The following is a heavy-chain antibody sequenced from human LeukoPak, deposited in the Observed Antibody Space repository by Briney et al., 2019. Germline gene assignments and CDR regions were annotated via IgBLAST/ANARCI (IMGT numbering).Heavy chain of an antibody. D-gene: IGHD3-3*01. CDR3: TTDPQAVWSGYYAFDY. CDR2: IKSKTDGGTT. Sequence: PGGSLRLSCAASGFTFSNAWMSWVRQAPGKGLEWVGRIKSKTDGGTTDYAAPVKGRFTISRDDSKNTLYLQMNSLKTEDTAVYYCTTDPQAVWSGYYAFDYWGQGTLVTVSS. J-gene: IGHJ4*02. CDR1: GFTFSNAW. V-gene: IGHV3-15*01.